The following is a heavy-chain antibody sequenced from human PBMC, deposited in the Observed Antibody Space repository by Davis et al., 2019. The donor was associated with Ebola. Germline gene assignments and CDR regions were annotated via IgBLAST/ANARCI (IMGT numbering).Heavy chain of an antibody. CDR3: ARDSSKWELFPRDY. J-gene: IGHJ4*02. D-gene: IGHD1-26*01. V-gene: IGHV3-23*01. Sequence: GGSLRLSCAASGFTFSSYAMSWVRQAPGKGLEWVSAISGSGGSTYYADSVKGRFTISRDNSKNTLYLQMNSLRTEDTAVYYCARDSSKWELFPRDYWGQGTLVTVSS. CDR1: GFTFSSYA. CDR2: ISGSGGST.